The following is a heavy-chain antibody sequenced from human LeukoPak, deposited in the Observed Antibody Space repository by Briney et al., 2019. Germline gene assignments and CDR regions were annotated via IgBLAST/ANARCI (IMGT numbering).Heavy chain of an antibody. D-gene: IGHD3-16*01. CDR2: IYYSGST. CDR1: GGSISSGGYY. J-gene: IGHJ3*02. Sequence: SETLSLTCTVSGGSISSGGYYWSWIRQPPGKGLEWIGYIYYSGSTNYNPSLKSRVTISVDTSKNQFSLKLSSVTAADTAVYYCARVLDDQGPHAFDIWGQGTMVTVSS. V-gene: IGHV4-61*08. CDR3: ARVLDDQGPHAFDI.